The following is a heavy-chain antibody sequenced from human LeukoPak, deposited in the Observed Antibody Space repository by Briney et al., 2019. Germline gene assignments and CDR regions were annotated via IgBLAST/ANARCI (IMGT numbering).Heavy chain of an antibody. Sequence: GASVKVSCKASGYTFTSYAMNWVRQAPGQGLEWMGWINTNTGNPTYAQGFTGRFVFSLDTSVSTAYLQISSLKAEDTAVYYCARGGPYGDYDAFDIWGQGTMVTVSS. CDR1: GYTFTSYA. CDR3: ARGGPYGDYDAFDI. V-gene: IGHV7-4-1*02. J-gene: IGHJ3*02. CDR2: INTNTGNP. D-gene: IGHD4-17*01.